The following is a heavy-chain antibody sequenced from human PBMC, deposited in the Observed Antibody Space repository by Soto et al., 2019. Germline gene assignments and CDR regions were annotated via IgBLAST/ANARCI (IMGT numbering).Heavy chain of an antibody. Sequence: PGGSLRLSCAASGFTFSSYWITWIRHAPGRGLECVANIKSDGSDKYYVDSVKGRLTISRDNVKNLLFLQMNSLRAEDTAVYYCARQTRAPDSWGRGTLVTVCS. V-gene: IGHV3-7*03. CDR1: GFTFSSYW. D-gene: IGHD2-21*01. CDR3: ARQTRAPDS. J-gene: IGHJ5*02. CDR2: IKSDGSDK.